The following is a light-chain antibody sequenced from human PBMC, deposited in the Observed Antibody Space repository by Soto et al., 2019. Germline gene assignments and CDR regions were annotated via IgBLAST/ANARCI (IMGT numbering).Light chain of an antibody. J-gene: IGLJ1*01. CDR3: CLYAGSSTYV. CDR1: SSDVGSYNL. CDR2: EGG. Sequence: QSALTQPASVSGSPGQSITISCTGTSSDVGSYNLVSWYQQHPGKAPKLMIYEGGKRPSGVSDRFSGSKSGNTASLTISGLQAEDDADYYCCLYAGSSTYVFGTGTKVTVL. V-gene: IGLV2-23*01.